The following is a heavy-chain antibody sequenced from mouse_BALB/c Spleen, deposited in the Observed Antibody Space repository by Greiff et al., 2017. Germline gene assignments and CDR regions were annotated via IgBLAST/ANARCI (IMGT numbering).Heavy chain of an antibody. V-gene: IGHV5-6-4*01. J-gene: IGHJ3*01. D-gene: IGHD2-4*01. CDR1: GFTFSSYT. CDR3: TRGIYDYDGDFAY. CDR2: ISSGGSYT. Sequence: DVMLVESGGGLVKPGGSLKLSCAASGFTFSSYTMSWVRQTPEKRLEWVATISSGGSYTYYPDSVKGRFTISRDNAKNTLYLQMSSLKSEDTAMYYCTRGIYDYDGDFAYWGQGTLVTVSA.